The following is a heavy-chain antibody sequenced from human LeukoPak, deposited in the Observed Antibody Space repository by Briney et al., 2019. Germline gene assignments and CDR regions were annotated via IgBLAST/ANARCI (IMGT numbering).Heavy chain of an antibody. D-gene: IGHD3-22*01. J-gene: IGHJ5*02. Sequence: SETLSLTCAVYGGSFSGYYWSWIRQPPGKGLEWIGEINHSGSTNYNPSLKSRVTISVDTSKNQFSLKLSSVTAADTAVYYCARGPFSAPVVVVQRRLYNWFDPWGQGTLVTVSS. CDR1: GGSFSGYY. CDR3: ARGPFSAPVVVVQRRLYNWFDP. V-gene: IGHV4-34*01. CDR2: INHSGST.